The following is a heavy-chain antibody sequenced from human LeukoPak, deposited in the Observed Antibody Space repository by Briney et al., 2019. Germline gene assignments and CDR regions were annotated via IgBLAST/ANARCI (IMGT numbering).Heavy chain of an antibody. CDR1: GYTFTIYY. CDR2: IDPSGGGT. D-gene: IGHD3-10*01. V-gene: IGHV1-46*01. Sequence: GASVKVSFTASGYTFTIYYMHWVRQAPGQGLEWMGIIDPSGGGTSYAQKFQGRVTMTRDTSTSTVYMELSSLRSEDTAVYYCASLGSGSSPIIDFDYWGQGTLVTVSS. CDR3: ASLGSGSSPIIDFDY. J-gene: IGHJ4*02.